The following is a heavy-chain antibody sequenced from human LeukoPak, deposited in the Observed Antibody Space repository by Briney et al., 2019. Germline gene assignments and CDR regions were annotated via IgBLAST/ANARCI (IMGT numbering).Heavy chain of an antibody. V-gene: IGHV4-59*01. J-gene: IGHJ4*02. CDR1: GGSISSYY. Sequence: SETLSLTCTVSGGSISSYYWSWIRQPPGKGLQWIGYIYYSGTTNYNPSLKSRVTISVDTSKNQFSLRLTSVTAADTAVYYCARDGGYYFDYWGQGTLVTVSS. CDR2: IYYSGTT. CDR3: ARDGGYYFDY. D-gene: IGHD3-16*01.